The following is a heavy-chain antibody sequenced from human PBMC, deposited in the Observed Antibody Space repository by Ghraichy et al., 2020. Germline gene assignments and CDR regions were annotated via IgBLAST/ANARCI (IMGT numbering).Heavy chain of an antibody. D-gene: IGHD6-6*01. Sequence: SETLSLTCAVYGGSFSGYYWSWIRQPPGKGLEWIGEINHSGSTNYNPSLKSRVTISVDTSKNQFSLKLSSVTAADTAVYYCARGPARIAARSETGSTPGERRGWFDPWGQGTLVTVSS. CDR1: GGSFSGYY. CDR3: ARGPARIAARSETGSTPGERRGWFDP. V-gene: IGHV4-34*01. J-gene: IGHJ5*02. CDR2: INHSGST.